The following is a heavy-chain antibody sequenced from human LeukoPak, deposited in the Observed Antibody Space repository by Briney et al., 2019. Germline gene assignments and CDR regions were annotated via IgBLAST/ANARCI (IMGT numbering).Heavy chain of an antibody. D-gene: IGHD4-17*01. CDR3: ARGGNSYGDYGYFDL. CDR1: GGFISSYY. V-gene: IGHV4-59*01. Sequence: SETLSLTCTVSGGFISSYYWSWIRQPPGKGLEWIGYIYHSGSTNSNPSLKSRVTISVDMSKNQLSLKVSAVTAADTAVYYCARGGNSYGDYGYFDLWGRGTLVTVSS. CDR2: IYHSGST. J-gene: IGHJ2*01.